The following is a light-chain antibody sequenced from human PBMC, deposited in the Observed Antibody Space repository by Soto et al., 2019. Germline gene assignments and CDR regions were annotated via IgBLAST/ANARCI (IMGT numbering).Light chain of an antibody. Sequence: INVTPSRTSMSASVGVRVTITCRASQGISSHLAWYQQKPGKAPKLLIYAASTLQTGVPSMFSGGGAGTDFTLALCSLQPEHFATYYCRHVNSFPSTFGQGTRLEIK. J-gene: IGKJ5*01. CDR1: QGISSH. CDR2: AAS. CDR3: RHVNSFPST. V-gene: IGKV1-9*01.